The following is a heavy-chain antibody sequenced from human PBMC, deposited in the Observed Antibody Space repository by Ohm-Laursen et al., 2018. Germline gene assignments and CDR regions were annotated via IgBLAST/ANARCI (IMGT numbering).Heavy chain of an antibody. J-gene: IGHJ4*02. D-gene: IGHD6-19*01. CDR1: GFTFSDYY. CDR2: ISSSGSTI. CDR3: AKGDDSSGWYSVDY. Sequence: SLRLSCAASGFTFSDYYMSWIRQAPGKGLEWVSYISSSGSTIYYADSVKGRFTISRDNAKNSLYLQMNSLRAEDTALYYCAKGDDSSGWYSVDYWGQGTLVTVSS. V-gene: IGHV3-11*01.